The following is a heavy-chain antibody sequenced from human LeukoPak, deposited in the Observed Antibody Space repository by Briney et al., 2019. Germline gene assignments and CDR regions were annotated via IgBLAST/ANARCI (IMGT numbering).Heavy chain of an antibody. CDR1: GFTFSSYS. V-gene: IGHV3-48*01. CDR2: ISSSSSTI. CDR3: ARVRQQLVDSYYYYYMDV. Sequence: GGSLRLSCAASGFTFSSYSMNWVRQAPGKGLEWVSYISSSSSTIYYADSVKGRFTISRDNAKNSLYLQMNSLRAEDTAVYYCARVRQQLVDSYYYYYMDVWGKGTTVTVSS. J-gene: IGHJ6*03. D-gene: IGHD6-13*01.